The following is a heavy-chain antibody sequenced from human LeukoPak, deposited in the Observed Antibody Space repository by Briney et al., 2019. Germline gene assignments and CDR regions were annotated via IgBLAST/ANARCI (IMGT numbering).Heavy chain of an antibody. J-gene: IGHJ4*02. D-gene: IGHD3-10*01. CDR1: GFSFKDYW. V-gene: IGHV3-7*01. CDR3: AKDLDYYGSGSYYPPDY. CDR2: ITPDGSGK. Sequence: GGSLRLSCAASGFSFKDYWMSWVRQAPGKGLEWVADITPDGSGKTYVDSVKGRFTISRDNAKQSLYLQMDTVTAEDTAVYYCAKDLDYYGSGSYYPPDYWGQGTLVTVSS.